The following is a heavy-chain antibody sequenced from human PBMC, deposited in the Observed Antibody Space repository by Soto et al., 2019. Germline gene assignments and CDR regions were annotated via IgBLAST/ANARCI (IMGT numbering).Heavy chain of an antibody. J-gene: IGHJ6*02. D-gene: IGHD2-21*02. V-gene: IGHV2-5*02. CDR3: IQSRCGGDCLQSYASHYYYGMDV. Sequence: QITLKESGPTLVKPTQTLTLTCTFSGFSLSTSGVGVGWIRQPPGKALEWLALIYWDDDKRYSPSLRSRLTINKDASKNPVVLTRTNMDPVDTATYYCIQSRCGGDCLQSYASHYYYGMDVWGQGTTVTVSS. CDR1: GFSLSTSGVG. CDR2: IYWDDDK.